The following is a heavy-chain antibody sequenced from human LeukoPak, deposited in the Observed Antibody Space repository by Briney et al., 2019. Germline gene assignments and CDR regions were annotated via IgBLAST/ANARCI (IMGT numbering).Heavy chain of an antibody. J-gene: IGHJ6*04. CDR1: GGTFSSYA. Sequence: ASVKVSCKASGGTFSSYAISWVRQAPGQGLEWMGGIIPIFGTANYAQKFQGRVTITADESTSTAYMELSSLRSEDTAAYYCARGRSDIVVVPAARRNYYYYGMDVWGKGTTVTVSS. V-gene: IGHV1-69*13. D-gene: IGHD2-2*01. CDR3: ARGRSDIVVVPAARRNYYYYGMDV. CDR2: IIPIFGTA.